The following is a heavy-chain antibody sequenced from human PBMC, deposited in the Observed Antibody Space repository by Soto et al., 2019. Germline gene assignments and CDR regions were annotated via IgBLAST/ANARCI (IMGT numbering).Heavy chain of an antibody. CDR2: IYSGGST. CDR1: GFTVSSNY. Sequence: PGGSLRLSCAASGFTVSSNYMSWVRQAPGKGLEWVSVIYSGGSTYYADSVKGRFTVSRDNSKNTLYLQMNSLRAEDTAVYYCAKLQYPRTTPFHHWGQGTLVTVSS. V-gene: IGHV3-53*01. J-gene: IGHJ4*02. CDR3: AKLQYPRTTPFHH. D-gene: IGHD4-4*01.